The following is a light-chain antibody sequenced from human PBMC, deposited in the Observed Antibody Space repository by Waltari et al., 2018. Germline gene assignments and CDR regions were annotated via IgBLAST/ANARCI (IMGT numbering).Light chain of an antibody. V-gene: IGLV2-23*02. Sequence: QSALTQPASVSGSPGQSITISCTGTSSDVGGYNLVPWYQQHPGKAPKLMIYEVSKRPSGVSNRFSGSKSGNTASLTISGLQAEDEADYYCCSYAGSSTFERVFGGGTKLTVL. CDR2: EVS. CDR1: SSDVGGYNL. CDR3: CSYAGSSTFERV. J-gene: IGLJ3*02.